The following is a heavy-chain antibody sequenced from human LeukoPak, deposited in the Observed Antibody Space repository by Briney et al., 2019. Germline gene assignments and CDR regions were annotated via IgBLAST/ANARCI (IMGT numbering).Heavy chain of an antibody. V-gene: IGHV3-15*04. D-gene: IGHD2-2*01. Sequence: GGSLRLSCAASGFTFSNAWMNWVRQAPGKGLEWVGRIASKVDGGTPAYAAPVKGRFTISWDDSDTPLYLQMTSLITEDTAVYYCTTGSGTGGFAYWGQGTLVTVSS. CDR1: GFTFSNAW. CDR2: IASKVDGGTP. CDR3: TTGSGTGGFAY. J-gene: IGHJ4*02.